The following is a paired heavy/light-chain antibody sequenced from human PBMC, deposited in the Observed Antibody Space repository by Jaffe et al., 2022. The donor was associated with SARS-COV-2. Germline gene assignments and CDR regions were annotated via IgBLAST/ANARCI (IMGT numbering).Heavy chain of an antibody. Sequence: EVQLVESGGGLVKPGGSLRLSCEASGFTFKSYSMNWVRQALGMGLEWVSSISRTSNYINYADSVKGRFTISRDNAKNSLYLQMNSLRVEDTAVYYCVRDMSGSSGGAAFDIWGQGTMVTVSS. V-gene: IGHV3-21*01. CDR3: VRDMSGSSGGAAFDI. J-gene: IGHJ3*02. CDR1: GFTFKSYS. CDR2: ISRTSNYI. D-gene: IGHD1-26*01.
Light chain of an antibody. CDR2: KSS. CDR3: QQYDSYWT. J-gene: IGKJ1*01. V-gene: IGKV1-5*03. CDR1: QSISDW. Sequence: DIQMTQSPSTLSASVGDRVTITCRASQSISDWLAWYQLKPGKAPKLLIYKSSNLGSGVPSRFSGSGSGTEFTLTINSLQPDDFATYYCQQYDSYWTFGHGTKVEIK.